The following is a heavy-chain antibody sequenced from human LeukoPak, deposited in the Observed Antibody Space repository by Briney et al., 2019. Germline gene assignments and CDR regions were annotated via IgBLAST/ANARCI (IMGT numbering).Heavy chain of an antibody. D-gene: IGHD1-26*01. CDR3: AKDKGGSYYPAYFDY. CDR1: GFTFSSHA. CDR2: LIENGATT. Sequence: TGGSLRLSCAASGFTFSSHAMSWVRRAPGKGLEWVSGLIENGATTYYADSVKGRFTISRDNSKNTLYLQMNSLRAEDTAVYYCAKDKGGSYYPAYFDYWGQGTLVTVSS. J-gene: IGHJ4*02. V-gene: IGHV3-23*01.